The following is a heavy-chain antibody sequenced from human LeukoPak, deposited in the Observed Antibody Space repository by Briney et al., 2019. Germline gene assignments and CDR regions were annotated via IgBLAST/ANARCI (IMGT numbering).Heavy chain of an antibody. D-gene: IGHD3-9*01. J-gene: IGHJ4*02. CDR1: GGTFSSYA. CDR2: IIPIFGTA. CDR3: ARTGLAYYDILTGYSTQYYDY. V-gene: IGHV1-69*05. Sequence: SVKVFCKASGGTFSSYAISWVRQAPGQGLEWMGGIIPIFGTANYAQKFQGRVTITTDESTSTAYMELSSLRSEDTAVYYCARTGLAYYDILTGYSTQYYDYWGQGTLVTVSS.